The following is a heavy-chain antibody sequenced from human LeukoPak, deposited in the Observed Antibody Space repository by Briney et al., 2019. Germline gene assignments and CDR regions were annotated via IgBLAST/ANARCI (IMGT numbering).Heavy chain of an antibody. CDR1: GYIFTTYG. V-gene: IGHV1-18*01. D-gene: IGHD6-19*01. CDR2: INPYNGNT. CDR3: ARTGGWSEFDY. J-gene: IGHJ4*02. Sequence: GASVKVSCKASGYIFTTYGMSWVRQAPGQGLQWMGWINPYNGNTNYAQKLQGRVTMTTDTSTTTAYMELRSLRSDDTAVYYCARTGGWSEFDYWGQGTLVTVSS.